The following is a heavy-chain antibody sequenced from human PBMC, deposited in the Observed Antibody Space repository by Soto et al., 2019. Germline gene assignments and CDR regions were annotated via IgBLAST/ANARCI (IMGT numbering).Heavy chain of an antibody. J-gene: IGHJ6*02. D-gene: IGHD4-17*01. CDR2: IWYDGSNK. Sequence: QVQLVESGGGVVQPGRSLRLSCAASGFTFSSYGMHWVRQAPGKGLEWVAVIWYDGSNKYYADSVKGRFTISRDNSKNTLYLQMNSLRAEDTAVYYCARGYGDVGYGMDVWGQGTTVTVSS. CDR3: ARGYGDVGYGMDV. V-gene: IGHV3-33*01. CDR1: GFTFSSYG.